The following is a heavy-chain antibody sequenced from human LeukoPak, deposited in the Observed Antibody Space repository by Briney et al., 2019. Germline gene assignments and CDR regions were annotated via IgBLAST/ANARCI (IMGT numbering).Heavy chain of an antibody. Sequence: SQTLSLTCTVSGGSISSGSYYWSWIRQPAGKGLEWIGRIYTSGSTNYNPSLKSRVTISVDTSKNQFSLKLGSVTAADTAVYYCARDDPLGYWGQGTLVTVSS. CDR1: GGSISSGSYY. V-gene: IGHV4-61*02. J-gene: IGHJ4*02. CDR2: IYTSGST. CDR3: ARDDPLGY.